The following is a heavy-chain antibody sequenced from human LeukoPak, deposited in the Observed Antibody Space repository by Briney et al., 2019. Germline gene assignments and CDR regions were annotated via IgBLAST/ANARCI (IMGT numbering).Heavy chain of an antibody. V-gene: IGHV3-7*01. J-gene: IGHJ4*02. CDR2: IKQDGSEK. D-gene: IGHD3-10*01. CDR1: GFTFSSYW. Sequence: GGSLRLSCAASGFTFSSYWMSWVRQAPGKGLEWVANIKQDGSEKYYVDSVKGRFTISRDDAKNTLYLQMSSLRTEDSALYYCVVDLSGSADYWGQGTLVTVSS. CDR3: VVDLSGSADY.